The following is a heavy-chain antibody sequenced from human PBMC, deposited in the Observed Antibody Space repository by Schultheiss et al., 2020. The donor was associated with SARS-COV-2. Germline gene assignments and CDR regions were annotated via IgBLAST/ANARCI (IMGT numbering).Heavy chain of an antibody. J-gene: IGHJ4*02. V-gene: IGHV4-59*01. Sequence: SETLSLTCTVSGGSISSYYWSWIRQPPGKGLEWIGYIYYSGSTNYNPSLKSRVTISVDTSKNQFSLKLSSVTAADTAVYYCAKDTRPMAPSDYWGQGTLVTVSS. CDR2: IYYSGST. CDR1: GGSISSYY. D-gene: IGHD2-8*01. CDR3: AKDTRPMAPSDY.